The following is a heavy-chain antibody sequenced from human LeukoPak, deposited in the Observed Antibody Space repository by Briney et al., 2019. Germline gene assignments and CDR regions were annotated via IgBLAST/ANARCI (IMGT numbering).Heavy chain of an antibody. CDR2: ISGSDGRT. J-gene: IGHJ4*02. CDR3: AKDHRLFEY. V-gene: IGHV3-23*01. CDR1: GFTFSSYA. Sequence: GGSLRFSCAASGFTFSSYAMSWVRQAPGKGVEWVSAISGSDGRTFYADSVKGRFTISRDNSKNTLYLEINSLRAEDTAVYYCAKDHRLFEYWGQGTLVTVSS.